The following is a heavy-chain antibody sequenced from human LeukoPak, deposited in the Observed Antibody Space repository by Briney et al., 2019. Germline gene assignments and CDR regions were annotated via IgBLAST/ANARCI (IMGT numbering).Heavy chain of an antibody. CDR2: VNRDGSET. J-gene: IGHJ6*02. CDR3: ARNNGMDV. CDR1: GFALSSNW. V-gene: IGHV3-7*03. Sequence: GGSLRLSCAASGFALSSNWMTWDRQVPGRGPEWVANVNRDGSETYYLDSVKGRFTISKDNAKNSLYLQMNSLRAEDTALYHCARNNGMDVWGQGTTVIVSS.